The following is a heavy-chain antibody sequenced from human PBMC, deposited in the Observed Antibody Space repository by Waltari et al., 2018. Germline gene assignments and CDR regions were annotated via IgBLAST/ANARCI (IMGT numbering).Heavy chain of an antibody. Sequence: QVQLVQSGAEVKKPGASVKVSCKASGYTFTSYYMHWVRQAPGQGLEWMGIINPSGGSTSYAQKFQGRVTMTRDTSTSTVYMELSSLRSEDTAVYYCARELNIAVAGTRWYFDLWGRGTLVTVSS. J-gene: IGHJ2*01. D-gene: IGHD6-19*01. CDR3: ARELNIAVAGTRWYFDL. CDR1: GYTFTSYY. CDR2: INPSGGST. V-gene: IGHV1-46*01.